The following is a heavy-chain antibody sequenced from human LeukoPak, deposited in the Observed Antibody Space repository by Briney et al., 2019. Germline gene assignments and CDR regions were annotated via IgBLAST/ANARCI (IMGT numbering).Heavy chain of an antibody. CDR2: IYYSGST. V-gene: IGHV4-59*12. Sequence: SETLSLTCTVSGGSISSYYWSWIRQPPGKGLEWIGYIYYSGSTNYNPSLKSRVTISVDTSKNQFSLKLSSVTAADTAVYYCARTVSGYDRYYYYYMDVWGKGTTVTVSS. D-gene: IGHD5-12*01. CDR1: GGSISSYY. J-gene: IGHJ6*03. CDR3: ARTVSGYDRYYYYYMDV.